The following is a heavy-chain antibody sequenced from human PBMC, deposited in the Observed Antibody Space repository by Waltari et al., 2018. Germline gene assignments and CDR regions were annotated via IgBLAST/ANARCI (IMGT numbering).Heavy chain of an antibody. CDR2: IIPILGIA. V-gene: IGHV1-69*08. Sequence: QVQLVQSGAEVKKPGSSVKVSCKASGGTFSSYTISWVRQAPGQGLEWMERIIPILGIANYAQKFQGRVTITADKSTSTAYMELSSLRSEDTAVYYCARDLLGIAARYWGQGTLVTVSS. D-gene: IGHD6-6*01. CDR3: ARDLLGIAARY. J-gene: IGHJ4*02. CDR1: GGTFSSYT.